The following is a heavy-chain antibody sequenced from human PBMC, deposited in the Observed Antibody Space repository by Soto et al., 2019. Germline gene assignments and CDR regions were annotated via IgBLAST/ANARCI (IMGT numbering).Heavy chain of an antibody. CDR3: AREEIRGSGWYAEGDWYFDL. CDR1: GGTFSSYA. CDR2: IIPLFGTA. D-gene: IGHD6-19*01. V-gene: IGHV1-69*01. Sequence: QVQLVQSGAEVKKPGFSVKVSCKASGGTFSSYAISWVRQAPGQGLEWMGGIIPLFGTANYAQKFQGRVTITADESTSTAYMELSSLRSEYTAVYYWAREEIRGSGWYAEGDWYFDLWGRGTLVTVSS. J-gene: IGHJ2*01.